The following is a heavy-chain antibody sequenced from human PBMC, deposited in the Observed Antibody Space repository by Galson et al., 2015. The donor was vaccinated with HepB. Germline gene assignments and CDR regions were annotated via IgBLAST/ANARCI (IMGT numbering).Heavy chain of an antibody. D-gene: IGHD3-10*01. CDR3: ARDIGQSYDTYYPFDH. V-gene: IGHV3-7*01. CDR1: GFPYNTFW. CDR2: IKQDGSET. Sequence: SLRLSCAASGFPYNTFWMSWVRQVPGQGLEWVANIKQDGSETYYGDSVKGRFTISRDNAKNSLYLQMDSLRVDDTAVYYCARDIGQSYDTYYPFDHWGQEARVTVSS. J-gene: IGHJ4*02.